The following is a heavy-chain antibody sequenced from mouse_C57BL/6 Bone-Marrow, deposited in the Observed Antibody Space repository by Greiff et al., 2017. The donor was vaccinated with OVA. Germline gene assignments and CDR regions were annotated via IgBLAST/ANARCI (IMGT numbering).Heavy chain of an antibody. CDR3: ASPSTVVAPYYFDY. D-gene: IGHD1-1*01. CDR2: IDPNSGGT. J-gene: IGHJ2*01. CDR1: GYTFTSYW. Sequence: QVQLQQSGAELVKPGASVKLSCKASGYTFTSYWMHWVKQRPGRGLEWIGRIDPNSGGTKYNEKFKSKATLTVDKPSSTAYMQLSSLTSEDSAVYYCASPSTVVAPYYFDYWGQGTTLTVSS. V-gene: IGHV1-72*01.